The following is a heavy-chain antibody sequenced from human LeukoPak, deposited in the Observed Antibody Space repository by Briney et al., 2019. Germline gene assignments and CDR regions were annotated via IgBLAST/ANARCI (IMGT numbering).Heavy chain of an antibody. J-gene: IGHJ6*02. V-gene: IGHV4-30-4*01. D-gene: IGHD3-10*01. CDR1: GGSISSGDYY. CDR2: IYYSGST. CDR3: ARDGSGIAYGMDV. Sequence: SQTLSLTCTVSGGSISSGDYYWSWIRQPPGKGLEWIGYIYYSGSTYYNPSLKSRVTISVDTSKNQFSLKLSSVTAADTAVYYCARDGSGIAYGMDVWGQGTTVTVSS.